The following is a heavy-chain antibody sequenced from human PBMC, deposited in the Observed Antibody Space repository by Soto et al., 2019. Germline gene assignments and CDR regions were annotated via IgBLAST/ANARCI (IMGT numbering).Heavy chain of an antibody. CDR1: GGSISSGGYY. Sequence: QVQLQESGPGLVKPSQTLSLTCTVSGGSISSGGYYWSWIRQHPGKGLEWIGYIYYSGSTYYNPSLKSRVTISVDTSKKQFSLKLSSVTAADTAVYYCAREGDIVGATAADYWGQGTLVTVSS. CDR3: AREGDIVGATAADY. D-gene: IGHD1-26*01. V-gene: IGHV4-31*03. J-gene: IGHJ4*02. CDR2: IYYSGST.